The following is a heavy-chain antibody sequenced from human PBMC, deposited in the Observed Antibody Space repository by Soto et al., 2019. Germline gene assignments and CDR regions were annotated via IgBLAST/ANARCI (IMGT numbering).Heavy chain of an antibody. CDR2: IIPIFGTA. V-gene: IGHV1-69*13. D-gene: IGHD6-13*01. CDR1: GGTFSSYA. J-gene: IGHJ5*02. Sequence: SVKVSCKASGGTFSSYAISWVRQAPGQGLEWMGGIIPIFGTANYAQKFQGRVTITADESTSTAYMELSSLRSEDTAVYYCARDRVAYSSSWYGGSRWFDPWGQGTLVTVSS. CDR3: ARDRVAYSSSWYGGSRWFDP.